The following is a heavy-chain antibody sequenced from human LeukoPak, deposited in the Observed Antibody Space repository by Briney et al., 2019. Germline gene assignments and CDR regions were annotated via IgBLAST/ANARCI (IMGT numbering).Heavy chain of an antibody. D-gene: IGHD3-10*01. J-gene: IGHJ4*02. CDR3: ARAFTPGIRRALWFGDSL. Sequence: GGSLRLSCAASGFTFSSYAMHWVRQAPGKGLEWVAVISYDGSNKYYADSVKGRFTISKDTSKNTLSLEMNSLGGDDTGVYYCARAFTPGIRRALWFGDSLWGQGSLVTVSS. CDR1: GFTFSSYA. V-gene: IGHV3-30-3*01. CDR2: ISYDGSNK.